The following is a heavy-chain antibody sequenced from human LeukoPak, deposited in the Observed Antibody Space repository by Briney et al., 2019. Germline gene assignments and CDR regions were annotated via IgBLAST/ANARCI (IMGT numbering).Heavy chain of an antibody. V-gene: IGHV3-23*01. CDR2: ISGSGGST. J-gene: IGHJ4*02. CDR1: GFTFSSYA. Sequence: GGSLRLSCAASGFTFSSYAMSWVRQAPGKGLEWVSTISGSGGSTYYADSVKGRFTISRDNSKNTLYLQMNSLRAEDTAMYYCAKGYGSGSYRYFDYWGQGTLVTVPS. D-gene: IGHD3-10*01. CDR3: AKGYGSGSYRYFDY.